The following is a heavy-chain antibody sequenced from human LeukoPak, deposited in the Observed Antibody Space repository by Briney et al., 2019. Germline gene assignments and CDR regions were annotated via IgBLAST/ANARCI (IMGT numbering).Heavy chain of an antibody. CDR3: ARGYYGRGDY. V-gene: IGHV4-61*02. Sequence: SETLSLTCTVSGASVSSGSYYWSWIRQPAGKGLEWIGRIYTSGSTNYNPSLKSRVIISVDTSKNQFSLNLSSVTAADTAVYYCARGYYGRGDYWGQGTLVTVSS. CDR2: IYTSGST. CDR1: GASVSSGSYY. D-gene: IGHD3-10*02. J-gene: IGHJ4*02.